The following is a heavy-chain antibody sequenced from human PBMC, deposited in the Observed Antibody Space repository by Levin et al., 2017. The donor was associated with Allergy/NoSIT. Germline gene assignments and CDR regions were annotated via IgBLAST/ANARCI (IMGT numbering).Heavy chain of an antibody. CDR3: ARDRGAQAIDY. Sequence: PGGSLRLSCAASGFTFSTYGIHWVRQAPGKGLEWVAIIWYDGSNKHYADSVKGRFTISRDNSKSTVHLQMNSLRAEDTAVYYCARDRGAQAIDYWGQGTLVTVSS. V-gene: IGHV3-33*01. D-gene: IGHD3-10*01. CDR1: GFTFSTYG. J-gene: IGHJ4*02. CDR2: IWYDGSNK.